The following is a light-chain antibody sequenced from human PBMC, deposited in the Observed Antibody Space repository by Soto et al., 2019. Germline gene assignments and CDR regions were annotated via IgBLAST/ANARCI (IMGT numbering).Light chain of an antibody. CDR2: DVS. Sequence: QSALTQPASVSGSPGQSITISCTGASSDVGGYNFVSWYQQHPGKAPKLMIYDVSDRPSGVSNRFSGSKSGNTASLTISGLPAEDEADYYCSSYSSASTRHVFGTGTKLTVL. V-gene: IGLV2-14*01. J-gene: IGLJ1*01. CDR1: SSDVGGYNF. CDR3: SSYSSASTRHV.